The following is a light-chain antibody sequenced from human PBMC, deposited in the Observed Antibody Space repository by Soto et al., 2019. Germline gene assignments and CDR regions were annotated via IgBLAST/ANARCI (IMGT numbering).Light chain of an antibody. J-gene: IGKJ1*01. CDR2: NES. CDR1: QGISNY. Sequence: DIQMTQSPSSLSASVGERVTITCWASQGISNYLAWYQQKPGKVPKFLIYNESTLQSGVPSRLSGSGSGTDFTLTISSLQPEDVAPYYCQKYNTAPWTFGQGTKVEIK. CDR3: QKYNTAPWT. V-gene: IGKV1-27*01.